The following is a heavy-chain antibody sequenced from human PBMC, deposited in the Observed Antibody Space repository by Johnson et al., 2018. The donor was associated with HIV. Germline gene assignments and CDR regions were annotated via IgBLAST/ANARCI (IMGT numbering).Heavy chain of an antibody. D-gene: IGHD3-9*01. Sequence: VQLVESGGGLDQPGGSLRLSCAASGFTFSSYAMHCVRQAPGKGLEYVSAISSNGDSTYYANSVKGRFTISRDNSKNTLYLQMGSLRTEDMAVYYCATGGSIGYFDLLSNFDIWGQGTMATVSS. V-gene: IGHV3-64*01. J-gene: IGHJ3*02. CDR2: ISSNGDST. CDR1: GFTFSSYA. CDR3: ATGGSIGYFDLLSNFDI.